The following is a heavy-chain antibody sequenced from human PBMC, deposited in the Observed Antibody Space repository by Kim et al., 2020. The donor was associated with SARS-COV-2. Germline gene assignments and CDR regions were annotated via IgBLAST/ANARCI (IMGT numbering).Heavy chain of an antibody. J-gene: IGHJ6*03. CDR3: ARDWYCSSTSCYGGYYYYMDV. D-gene: IGHD2-2*01. V-gene: IGHV7-4-1*02. CDR2: INTNTGNP. Sequence: ASVKVSCKASGYTFTSYAMNWVRQAPGQGLEWMGWINTNTGNPTYAQGFTGRFVFSLDTSVSTAYLQISSLKAEDTAVYYCARDWYCSSTSCYGGYYYYMDVWDKGTTVTVSS. CDR1: GYTFTSYA.